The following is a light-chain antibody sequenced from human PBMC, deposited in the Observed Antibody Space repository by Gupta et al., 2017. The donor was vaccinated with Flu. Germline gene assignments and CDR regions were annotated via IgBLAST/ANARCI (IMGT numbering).Light chain of an antibody. Sequence: DVLMSQSPLSLSVGLGQSASISCRSSQSLVYSDGNTYLNWFQQKPGHSPRRLIYKISKRDSGVPDRFSGSGSGTDFTLRIARVEAEDVGTYFCMQGTHWPPTFGQGTKVEI. CDR3: MQGTHWPPT. J-gene: IGKJ1*01. V-gene: IGKV2-30*01. CDR2: KIS. CDR1: QSLVYSDGNTY.